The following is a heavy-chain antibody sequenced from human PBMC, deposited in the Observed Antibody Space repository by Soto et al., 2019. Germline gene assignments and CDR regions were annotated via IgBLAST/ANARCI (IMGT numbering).Heavy chain of an antibody. CDR1: GFTLSSYA. CDR2: ISGSGGST. CDR3: ANCPGGYRPNGVCITG. V-gene: IGHV3-23*01. D-gene: IGHD2-8*01. J-gene: IGHJ4*02. Sequence: GESLRLSCAASGFTLSSYAMSWVRQAPGKGLEWVSAISGSGGSTYYADSVKGRFTISRDNSKNTLYLQMNSLRAEDTAVYYCANCPGGYRPNGVCITGWGQGTLVTVSS.